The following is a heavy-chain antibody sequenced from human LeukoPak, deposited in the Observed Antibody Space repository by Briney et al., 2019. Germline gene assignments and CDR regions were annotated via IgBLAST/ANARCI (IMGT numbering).Heavy chain of an antibody. CDR3: ARDPSNSAFKGMQGGDY. CDR1: GGSFSGYY. Sequence: SETLSLTCAVYGGSFSGYYWSWIRQPPGKGLEWIGEINHSGSTNYNPSLKSRVTISVDTSKNQFSLKLSSVTAADTAVYYCARDPSNSAFKGMQGGDYWGQGTLVTVSS. D-gene: IGHD3-16*01. J-gene: IGHJ4*02. V-gene: IGHV4-34*01. CDR2: INHSGST.